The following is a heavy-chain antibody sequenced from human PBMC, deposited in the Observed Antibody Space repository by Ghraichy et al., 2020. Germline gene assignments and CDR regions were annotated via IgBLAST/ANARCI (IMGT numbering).Heavy chain of an antibody. Sequence: ASVKVSCKVSGYTLTRLYMNWVRQAPGKGLEWMGSFDPEDGTTIYAQNFQGRVTLTEDTFTETAYMELRSLRPEDTAVYYCATDPSYFEFPNGYYRRSLQHWGQGTLVTVSS. CDR2: FDPEDGTT. J-gene: IGHJ1*01. CDR1: GYTLTRLY. CDR3: ATDPSYFEFPNGYYRRSLQH. V-gene: IGHV1-24*01. D-gene: IGHD3-3*01.